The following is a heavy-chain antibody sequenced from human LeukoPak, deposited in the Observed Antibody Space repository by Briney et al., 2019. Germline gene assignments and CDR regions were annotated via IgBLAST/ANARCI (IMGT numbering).Heavy chain of an antibody. D-gene: IGHD4-17*01. CDR3: AKDRSRDYGDYYYYYYGMDV. Sequence: GGSLRLSCAASGFTFSSYAMSWVRQAPGKGLEWVSAISGSGGSTYYADSVKGRFTISRDNSKNTLYLQMNRLRAEDTAVYYCAKDRSRDYGDYYYYYYGMDVWGQGTTVTVSS. V-gene: IGHV3-23*01. CDR2: ISGSGGST. CDR1: GFTFSSYA. J-gene: IGHJ6*02.